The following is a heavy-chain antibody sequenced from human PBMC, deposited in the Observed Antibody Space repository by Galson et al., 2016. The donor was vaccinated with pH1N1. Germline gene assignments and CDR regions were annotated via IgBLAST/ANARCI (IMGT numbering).Heavy chain of an antibody. Sequence: SVKVSCKASGYTFTSYYMHWVRQAPGQGLEWMGIITPTGGRTSYAQKFKDRVAMTSDTSTSTVYMELNSLRSEDTAAYYCARAPYCSNATCYSVWFDPWGQGTPVTVSS. D-gene: IGHD2-2*02. J-gene: IGHJ5*02. CDR1: GYTFTSYY. V-gene: IGHV1-46*01. CDR2: ITPTGGRT. CDR3: ARAPYCSNATCYSVWFDP.